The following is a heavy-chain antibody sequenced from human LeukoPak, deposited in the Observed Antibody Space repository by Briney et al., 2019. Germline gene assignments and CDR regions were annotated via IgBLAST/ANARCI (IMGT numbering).Heavy chain of an antibody. CDR2: INWNSGSV. D-gene: IGHD3-22*01. V-gene: IGHV3-9*01. CDR1: GFTFNDYA. J-gene: IGHJ4*02. CDR3: ARQEGSGYYYADY. Sequence: PGGSLRLSCVASGFTFNDYAMHWVRRAPGKGLEWVAGINWNSGSVGYGDSVKGRFTISRDNAKNSLYLQMNSLRAEDTAVYYCARQEGSGYYYADYWGQGTLVTVSS.